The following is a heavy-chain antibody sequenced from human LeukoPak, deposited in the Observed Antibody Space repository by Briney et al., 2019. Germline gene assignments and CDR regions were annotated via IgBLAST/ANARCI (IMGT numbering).Heavy chain of an antibody. CDR2: ISNIDSYI. CDR3: ARGGPFDY. J-gene: IGHJ4*02. D-gene: IGHD5-12*01. Sequence: GGSLRLSCAASGFTFSNYNMNWVRQAPGKGLEWVSSISNIDSYIYYADSVKGRFTISRDNAKNSLYLQMSSLRAVDTAVYYCARGGPFDYWGQGTLVTVSS. V-gene: IGHV3-21*01. CDR1: GFTFSNYN.